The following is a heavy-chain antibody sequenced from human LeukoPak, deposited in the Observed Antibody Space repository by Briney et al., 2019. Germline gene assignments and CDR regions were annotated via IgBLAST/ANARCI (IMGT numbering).Heavy chain of an antibody. CDR2: IWYDGSNK. CDR1: GFTFSSYG. V-gene: IGHV3-33*06. CDR3: AKDYYGSGSYINY. J-gene: IGHJ4*02. Sequence: GGSLRLSCAASGFTFSSYGMHWVRQAPGKGLEWVAVIWYDGSNKYYADSVKGRFTISRDNSKNTLYLQMNSLRAEDTAVYYCAKDYYGSGSYINYWGQGTLVTASS. D-gene: IGHD3-10*01.